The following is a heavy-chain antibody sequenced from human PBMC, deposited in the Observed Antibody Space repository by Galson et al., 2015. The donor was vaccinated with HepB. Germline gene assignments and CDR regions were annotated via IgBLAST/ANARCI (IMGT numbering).Heavy chain of an antibody. CDR2: IDPSDSYT. CDR1: GYSFTSYW. Sequence: QSGAEVKKPGESLRISCKGSGYSFTSYWISWVRQMPGKGLEWMGRIDPSDSYTNYSPSFQGHVTISADKSISTAYLQWSSLKASDTAMYYCARHGRAHSSGWYYLDYWGQGTLVTVSS. CDR3: ARHGRAHSSGWYYLDY. J-gene: IGHJ4*02. V-gene: IGHV5-10-1*01. D-gene: IGHD6-19*01.